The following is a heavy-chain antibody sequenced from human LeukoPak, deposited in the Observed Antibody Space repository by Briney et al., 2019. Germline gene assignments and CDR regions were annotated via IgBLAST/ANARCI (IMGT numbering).Heavy chain of an antibody. CDR2: IYSGGST. V-gene: IGHV3-53*01. CDR1: GFTVSSNY. J-gene: IGHJ4*02. CDR3: ARDLHCSGGSRQEAIN. Sequence: GGSLRLSCAASGFTVSSNYMSWVRQAPGKGLEWVSVIYSGGSTYYADSVKGRFTISRDNSKNTLYLQMNSLRAEDTAVYYCARDLHCSGGSRQEAINWGQGTLVTVSS. D-gene: IGHD2-15*01.